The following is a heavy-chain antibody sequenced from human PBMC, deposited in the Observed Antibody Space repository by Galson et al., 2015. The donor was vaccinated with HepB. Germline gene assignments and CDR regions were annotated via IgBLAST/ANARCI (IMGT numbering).Heavy chain of an antibody. CDR3: ALATYPTDDAFDI. V-gene: IGHV2-5*02. CDR2: NYWDDEK. CDR1: GVSLNTNGVD. Sequence: PALVKPTQTLTLTCNISGVSLNTNGVDVGLIRQPPGKALEWLALNYWDDEKRYSPSLKSRLTVTRDLSKNQVVLTMTNMKPVDTTTYYCALATYPTDDAFDIWGPGTMVTVSS. J-gene: IGHJ3*02.